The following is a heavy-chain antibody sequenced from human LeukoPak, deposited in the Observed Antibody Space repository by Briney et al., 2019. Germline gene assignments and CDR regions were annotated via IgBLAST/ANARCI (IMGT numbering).Heavy chain of an antibody. CDR2: MNPNSGGT. CDR3: ARGYYGSGSYYKLGY. V-gene: IGHV1-2*02. Sequence: GASVKVSCKASGYTFSSYDINWVRQATGQGLEWMGWMNPNSGGTNYAQKFQGRVTMTRDTSISTAYMELSRLRSDDTAVYYCARGYYGSGSYYKLGYWGQGTLVTVSS. D-gene: IGHD3-10*01. J-gene: IGHJ4*02. CDR1: GYTFSSYD.